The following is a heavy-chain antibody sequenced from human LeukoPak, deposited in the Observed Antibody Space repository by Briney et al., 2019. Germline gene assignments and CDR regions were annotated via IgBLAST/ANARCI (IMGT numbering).Heavy chain of an antibody. Sequence: GGSLRLSCAASGFTFSSYGMHWVRQAPGKGLEWVAFIRYEGSNKYYADSVKGRFTISRDNSKNTLYLQMNSLRAEDTAVYYCAKETKGYCSSTSCYRLSGFDPWGQGTLVTVSS. D-gene: IGHD2-2*01. J-gene: IGHJ5*02. CDR1: GFTFSSYG. CDR2: IRYEGSNK. CDR3: AKETKGYCSSTSCYRLSGFDP. V-gene: IGHV3-30*02.